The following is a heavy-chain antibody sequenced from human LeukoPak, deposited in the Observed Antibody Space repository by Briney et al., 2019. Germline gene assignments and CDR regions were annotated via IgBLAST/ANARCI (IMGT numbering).Heavy chain of an antibody. V-gene: IGHV3-48*01. D-gene: IGHD3-22*01. CDR3: ARDARYYYDSSGYYY. Sequence: PGGSLRLSCVASGFTFSSYSMNWDRQAPGKGLEWVSYISSSSSTIYYADSVKGRFTISRDNAKNSLYLQMNSLRAEDTAVYYCARDARYYYDSSGYYYWGQGTLVTVSS. CDR1: GFTFSSYS. CDR2: ISSSSSTI. J-gene: IGHJ4*02.